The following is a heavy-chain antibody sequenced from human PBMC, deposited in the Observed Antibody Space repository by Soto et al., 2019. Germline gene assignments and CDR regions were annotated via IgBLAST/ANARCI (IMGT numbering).Heavy chain of an antibody. Sequence: PGESLKISCKGFDYTFASYWIGWVRQMPGKGLEWMGVINPRDSDVKYSPPFEGQVTISADKSINTAFVQWRRLKASDTAMYYCARPENIFAFDTWGHETLVTAPS. CDR2: INPRDSDV. V-gene: IGHV5-51*01. D-gene: IGHD2-21*01. CDR1: DYTFASYW. CDR3: ARPENIFAFDT. J-gene: IGHJ4*01.